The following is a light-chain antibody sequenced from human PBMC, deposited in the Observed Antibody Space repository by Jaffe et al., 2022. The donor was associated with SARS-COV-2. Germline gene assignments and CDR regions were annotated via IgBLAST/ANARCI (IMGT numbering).Light chain of an antibody. V-gene: IGKV1-39*01. CDR3: QQSYIGPPT. Sequence: DVQMTQFPSSLSAFVGDRVTITCRASQPIARYLHWFQQKPGKAPNLLIFGASSLHSGVPSRFSGSGSGTDYTLTISSLQPEDVAIYYCQQSYIGPPTFGQGTKVAIK. J-gene: IGKJ1*01. CDR2: GAS. CDR1: QPIARY.